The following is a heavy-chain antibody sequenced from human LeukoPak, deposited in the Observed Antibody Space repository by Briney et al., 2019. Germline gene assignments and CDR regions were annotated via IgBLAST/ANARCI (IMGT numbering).Heavy chain of an antibody. D-gene: IGHD2-15*01. Sequence: GGSLRLSCAASGFTFSSYEMNWVRQAPGKWLEWVAFISSNSSYIYYADSVKGRFTISRDNAKNSLYLQMNSLRAEDTAVYFCAREPDCSGGSCYLRSFDYWGQGTLVTVSS. J-gene: IGHJ4*02. CDR2: ISSNSSYI. CDR1: GFTFSSYE. V-gene: IGHV3-21*01. CDR3: AREPDCSGGSCYLRSFDY.